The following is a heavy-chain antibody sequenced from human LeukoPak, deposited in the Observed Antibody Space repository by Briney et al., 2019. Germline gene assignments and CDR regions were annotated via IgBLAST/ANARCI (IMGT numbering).Heavy chain of an antibody. CDR2: INPNSGGT. CDR1: GYTFTGYY. V-gene: IGHV1-2*06. D-gene: IGHD3-10*01. CDR3: ARDFDTMVRGVQPATLDY. J-gene: IGHJ4*02. Sequence: ASVKVSCKASGYTFTGYYMHWVRQAPGQGLEWMGRINPNSGGTNYAQKLQGRVTMTTDTSTSTAYMELRSLRSDDTAVYYCARDFDTMVRGVQPATLDYWGQGTLVTVSS.